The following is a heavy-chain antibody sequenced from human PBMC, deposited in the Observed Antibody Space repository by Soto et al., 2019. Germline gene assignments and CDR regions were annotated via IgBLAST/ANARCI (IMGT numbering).Heavy chain of an antibody. D-gene: IGHD2-21*02. CDR3: ARDLHIVVVTAIGDAFDI. J-gene: IGHJ3*02. CDR2: IWYDGSNK. CDR1: GFTFSSYG. V-gene: IGHV3-33*01. Sequence: GGSMRLSCAASGFTFSSYGMHWVRQAPGKGLEWVAVIWYDGSNKYYADSVKGRFTISRDNSKNTLYLQMNSLRAEDTAVYYCARDLHIVVVTAIGDAFDIWGQGTMVTVSS.